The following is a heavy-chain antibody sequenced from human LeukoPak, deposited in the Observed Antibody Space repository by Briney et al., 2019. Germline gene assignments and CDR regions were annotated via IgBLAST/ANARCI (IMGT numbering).Heavy chain of an antibody. V-gene: IGHV3-21*06. CDR1: GFTFSGYS. CDR2: LSSSSTYI. D-gene: IGHD5-12*01. CDR3: ARVRRRSSAYDYSDY. J-gene: IGHJ4*02. Sequence: GGSLRLSCAASGFTFSGYSMNWARHAPGKGLEWVSALSSSSTYIYYVDSVKGRFTISRDNAKNSLYLQMNSLRAEDTAIYFCARVRRRSSAYDYSDYWGQGTLVTVSA.